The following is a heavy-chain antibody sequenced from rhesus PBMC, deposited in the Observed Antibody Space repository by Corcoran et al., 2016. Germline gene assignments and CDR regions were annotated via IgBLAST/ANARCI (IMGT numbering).Heavy chain of an antibody. CDR2: IYGSGGTT. Sequence: QVQLQESGPGLVKPSETLPLTCAVSGASISSDYWSWIRQAPGKGLEWIGRIYGSGGTTGYNPSLQSRVTISMAWSKNQFSLQLSSVTVADTAVYYCARDRPSNDRFDVWGAGLLVTVSP. J-gene: IGHJ5-1*01. CDR3: ARDRPSNDRFDV. V-gene: IGHV4S2*01. CDR1: GASISSDY. D-gene: IGHD4-23*01.